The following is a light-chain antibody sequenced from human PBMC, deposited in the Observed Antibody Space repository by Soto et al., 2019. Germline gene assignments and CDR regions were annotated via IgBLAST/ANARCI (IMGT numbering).Light chain of an antibody. J-gene: IGLJ1*01. V-gene: IGLV2-14*03. CDR2: DVT. CDR3: TSYTSRITYV. CDR1: SSDVGGYNF. Sequence: QSALTQPASVSGSPGQSTTISCTGTSSDVGGYNFVSWYQHHPGKAPKLIIYDVTNRPSGISNRFSGSKSGNTASLTISGLQAEDEADYYCTSYTSRITYVFGTGTKVTV.